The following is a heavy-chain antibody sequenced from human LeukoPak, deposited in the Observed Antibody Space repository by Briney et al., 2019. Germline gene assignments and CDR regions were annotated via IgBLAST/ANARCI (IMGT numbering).Heavy chain of an antibody. J-gene: IGHJ6*02. Sequence: ASVKVSCKVSGYXLTKLSIHWVRQAPGKGLEWMGGFDPEDGETIYAQKFQGRVTMTEDTSTDTAYMELSSLRAEDTAVYYCATVKPDYYDSSGYYSYYGMDVWGQGTTVTVSS. V-gene: IGHV1-24*01. D-gene: IGHD3-22*01. CDR2: FDPEDGET. CDR1: GYXLTKLS. CDR3: ATVKPDYYDSSGYYSYYGMDV.